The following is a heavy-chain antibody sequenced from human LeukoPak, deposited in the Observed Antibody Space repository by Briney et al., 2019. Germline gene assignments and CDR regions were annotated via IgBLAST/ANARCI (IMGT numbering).Heavy chain of an antibody. Sequence: SETLSLTCTVSGGSISSYYWSWIRQPAGKGLEWIGRIYTSGSTNYNPSLKSRVTMSVDTSKNQFSLKLSSVTAADTAVYYCARDLCRRITIFGVVPSGGFDPWGQGTLVTVSS. J-gene: IGHJ5*02. D-gene: IGHD3-3*01. CDR1: GGSISSYY. CDR2: IYTSGST. V-gene: IGHV4-4*07. CDR3: ARDLCRRITIFGVVPSGGFDP.